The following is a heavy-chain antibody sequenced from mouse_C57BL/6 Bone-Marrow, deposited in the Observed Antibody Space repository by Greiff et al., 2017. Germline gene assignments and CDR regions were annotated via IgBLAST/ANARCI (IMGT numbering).Heavy chain of an antibody. J-gene: IGHJ1*03. V-gene: IGHV8-8*01. CDR3: ARIIYGSHWYFDV. CDR1: GFSLSTFGMG. D-gene: IGHD1-1*01. CDR2: IWWDDDK. Sequence: QVTLKVSGPGILQPSQTLSLTCSFSGFSLSTFGMGVGWIRQPSGKGLEWLAHIWWDDDKYYNPALKSRLTISKDTSKNQVFLKNANVDTADTATYYCARIIYGSHWYFDVWGTGTTVTVSS.